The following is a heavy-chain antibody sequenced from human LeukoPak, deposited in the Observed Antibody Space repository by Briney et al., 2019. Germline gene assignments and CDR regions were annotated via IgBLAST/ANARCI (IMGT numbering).Heavy chain of an antibody. CDR1: GFTFSDYY. Sequence: GGSLRLSCAASGFTFSDYYMSWIRQAPGKGLEWVSYISSSGSTIYYADSVKGRFTISRDNAKNSLYLQMNSLRAEDTAVYYCARGPYDYVWGSYRPLFDYWGQGTLLTVSS. J-gene: IGHJ4*02. D-gene: IGHD3-16*02. V-gene: IGHV3-11*04. CDR2: ISSSGSTI. CDR3: ARGPYDYVWGSYRPLFDY.